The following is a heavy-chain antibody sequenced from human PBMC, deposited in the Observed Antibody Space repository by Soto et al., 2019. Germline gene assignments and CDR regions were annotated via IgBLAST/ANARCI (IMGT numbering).Heavy chain of an antibody. CDR2: ISYDGSNK. J-gene: IGHJ4*02. CDR1: GFTFSSYG. Sequence: GGSLRLSCAASGFTFSSYGMHWVRQAPGKGLEWVAVISYDGSNKYYADSVKGRFTISRDNSKNTLYLQMNSLRAEDTAVYYCAKDSFDYWGQGTLVTVSS. V-gene: IGHV3-30*18. CDR3: AKDSFDY.